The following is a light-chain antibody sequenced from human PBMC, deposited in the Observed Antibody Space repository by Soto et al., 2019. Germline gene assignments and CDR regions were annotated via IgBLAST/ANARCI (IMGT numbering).Light chain of an antibody. CDR2: DAS. CDR3: QQYNTYST. V-gene: IGKV1-5*01. J-gene: IGKJ5*01. CDR1: QSISSW. Sequence: DTQRSQSASTRAASVGGRVTITCRASQSISSWLAWYQQKPGKAPKLLIYDASSLKSGVPSRFSGSGSGTEFTLTISSLQPDDFATYYCQQYNTYSTFGQGTRLEI.